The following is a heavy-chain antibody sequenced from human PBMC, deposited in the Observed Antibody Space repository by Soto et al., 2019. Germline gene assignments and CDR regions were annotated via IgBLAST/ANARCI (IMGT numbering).Heavy chain of an antibody. CDR1: GGSFSGYC. CDR3: ARGRKYYDFWSGYSHPRYYFNY. V-gene: IGHV4-34*01. Sequence: SETLSLTCAVYGGSFSGYCWSWIRQPPGKGLEWIGEINHSGRTNYNPSLKSRVTISVDTSKSQFSLKLSSVTAADTAVYYCARGRKYYDFWSGYSHPRYYFNYWGQGTPVTAPQ. CDR2: INHSGRT. D-gene: IGHD3-3*01. J-gene: IGHJ4*02.